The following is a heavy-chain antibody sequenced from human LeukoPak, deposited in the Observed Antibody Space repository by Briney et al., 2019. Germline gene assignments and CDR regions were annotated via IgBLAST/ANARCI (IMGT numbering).Heavy chain of an antibody. CDR1: GFTFSSYS. V-gene: IGHV3-9*01. D-gene: IGHD3-22*01. J-gene: IGHJ4*02. Sequence: PGGSLRLSCAAPGFTFSSYSMNWVRQAPGKGLEWVSGISWNSGSIGYADSVKGRFIISRDNAKNSLYLQMNSLRAEDTALYYCAQGGYYYDSSGYSLSYWGQGTLVTVSS. CDR3: AQGGYYYDSSGYSLSY. CDR2: ISWNSGSI.